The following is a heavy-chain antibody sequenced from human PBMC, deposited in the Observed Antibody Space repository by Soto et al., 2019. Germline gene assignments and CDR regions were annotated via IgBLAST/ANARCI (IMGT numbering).Heavy chain of an antibody. CDR1: XGSISTVGHY. J-gene: IGHJ4*02. V-gene: IGHV4-31*03. CDR3: ARATGTLRSRNCDY. D-gene: IGHD3-9*01. CDR2: IYHTGST. Sequence: TLSLTCSVSXGSISTVGHYWTWNRQPPGKGLEWIGSIYHTGSTYYSKSLRSRLTISIDTSQSQFSLRLSSVTAADTAVYYCARATGTLRSRNCDYWGPGRLVTVSS.